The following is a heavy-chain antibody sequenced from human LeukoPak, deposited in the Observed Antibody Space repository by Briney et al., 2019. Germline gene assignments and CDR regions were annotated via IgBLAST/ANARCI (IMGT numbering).Heavy chain of an antibody. CDR2: IHHEGST. V-gene: IGHV4-34*03. J-gene: IGHJ4*02. Sequence: SETLSLTCAVYGGSFSGYYWNWIRQPPGKGLEWIGEIHHEGSTKYSPSLKSRVTTSVDKSKNQFSLKLNSMTAADTAVYYCTAQGGWYIDYWGQGTLVTVSS. CDR1: GGSFSGYY. CDR3: TAQGGWYIDY. D-gene: IGHD6-19*01.